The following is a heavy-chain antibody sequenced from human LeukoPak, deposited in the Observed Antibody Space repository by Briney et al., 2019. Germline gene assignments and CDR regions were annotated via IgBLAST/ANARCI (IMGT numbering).Heavy chain of an antibody. CDR1: GFTFSSYS. D-gene: IGHD3-22*01. CDR3: ARDVYTSGYLGRFDY. V-gene: IGHV3-21*01. J-gene: IGHJ4*02. Sequence: GGSLRLSCAASGFTFSSYSMNWVRQAPGKGLEWVSSISSSSSYIYYADSVKGRFTISRDNAKNSVYLQMNSLRAEDTAVYYCARDVYTSGYLGRFDYWGQGTRVTVSS. CDR2: ISSSSSYI.